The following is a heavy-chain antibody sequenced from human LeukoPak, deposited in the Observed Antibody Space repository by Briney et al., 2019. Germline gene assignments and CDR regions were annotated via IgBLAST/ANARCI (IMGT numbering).Heavy chain of an antibody. CDR3: ASYGLLWNYDAFDI. J-gene: IGHJ3*02. CDR1: YW. D-gene: IGHD2-2*01. CDR2: IYPGDSDT. Sequence: YWSWIRQPPGKGLEWIGIIYPGDSDTRYSPSFQGQATISADKSISTAYLQWSSLKASDTAMYYCASYGLLWNYDAFDIWGQGTMVTVSS. V-gene: IGHV5-51*01.